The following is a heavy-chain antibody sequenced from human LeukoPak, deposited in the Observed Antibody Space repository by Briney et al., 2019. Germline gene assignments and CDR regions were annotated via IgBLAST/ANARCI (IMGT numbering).Heavy chain of an antibody. CDR2: IIPIFGTA. J-gene: IGHJ3*02. Sequence: ASVNVSCKASGGTFSSYAISWVRQAPGQGLEWMGGIIPIFGTANYAQKFQGRVTITADKSTSTSYMELSSLRSEDTAVYYCARPIVGATDAFDIWGQGTMVTVSS. V-gene: IGHV1-69*06. CDR3: ARPIVGATDAFDI. D-gene: IGHD1-26*01. CDR1: GGTFSSYA.